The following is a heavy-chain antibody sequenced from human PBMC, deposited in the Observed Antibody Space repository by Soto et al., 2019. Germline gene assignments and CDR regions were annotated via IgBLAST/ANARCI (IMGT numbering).Heavy chain of an antibody. CDR1: GFTFSSYG. CDR2: ISYEGSNK. Sequence: QVQLVESGGGVVQPGRSLRLSCAASGFTFSSYGMHWVRQAPGKGLEWVAVISYEGSNKYYADSVKGRFTISRDNSKNTLYLQMNSLRAEDTAVYYCAKEGGSYWCDYWGQGTLVTVSS. J-gene: IGHJ4*02. CDR3: AKEGGSYWCDY. V-gene: IGHV3-30*18. D-gene: IGHD1-26*01.